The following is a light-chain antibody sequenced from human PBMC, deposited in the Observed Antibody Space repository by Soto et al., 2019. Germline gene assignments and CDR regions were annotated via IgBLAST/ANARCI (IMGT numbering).Light chain of an antibody. CDR3: QHYNNYLLT. J-gene: IGKJ4*01. CDR2: KAS. Sequence: DIQMTQSPSTLSESVGERFIITCRASHTISSWLAWYQQKPGKAPKLLIYKASSLESGVPSRFSGSGSGTEFTLTISSLQPDDFATYYCQHYNNYLLTFGGGTKVDI. V-gene: IGKV1-5*03. CDR1: HTISSW.